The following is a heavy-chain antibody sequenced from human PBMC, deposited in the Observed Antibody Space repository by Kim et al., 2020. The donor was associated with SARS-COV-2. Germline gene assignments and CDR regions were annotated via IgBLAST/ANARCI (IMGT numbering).Heavy chain of an antibody. J-gene: IGHJ3*02. Sequence: SVKGRFTISRDNAKNSLYLQMNSLRAEDTAVYYCARDIRIAVAGSRAFDIWGQGTMVTVSS. D-gene: IGHD6-19*01. V-gene: IGHV3-11*06. CDR3: ARDIRIAVAGSRAFDI.